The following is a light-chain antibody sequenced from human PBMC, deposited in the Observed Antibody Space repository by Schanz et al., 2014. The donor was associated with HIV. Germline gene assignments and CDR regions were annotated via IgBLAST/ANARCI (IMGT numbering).Light chain of an antibody. CDR2: AAS. CDR3: QQTYSARS. Sequence: DIQMTQSPSSLSASVGDRVTISCRASQNINNYLNWYQQKPGEAPKLLIYAASRFYGGVPSRFSGGGSGTDFTLTITSLQPDDSAVYYCQQTYSARSFGGGTKVEI. CDR1: QNINNY. V-gene: IGKV1-39*01. J-gene: IGKJ4*01.